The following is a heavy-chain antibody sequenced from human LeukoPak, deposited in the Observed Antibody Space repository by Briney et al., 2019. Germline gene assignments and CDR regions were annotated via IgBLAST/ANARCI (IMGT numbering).Heavy chain of an antibody. V-gene: IGHV3-21*01. CDR3: ARDYGSGSYPYWFDP. J-gene: IGHJ5*02. Sequence: GGSLRLSCAGSGFSFSSYALHWVRQAPGKGLEWVSSISSSSSYIYYADSVKGRFTISRDNAKNSLYLQMNSLRAEDTAVYYCARDYGSGSYPYWFDPWGQGTLVTVSS. D-gene: IGHD3-10*01. CDR2: ISSSSSYI. CDR1: GFSFSSYA.